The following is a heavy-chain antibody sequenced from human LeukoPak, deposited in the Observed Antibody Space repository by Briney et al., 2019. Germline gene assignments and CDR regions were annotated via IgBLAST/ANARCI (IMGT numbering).Heavy chain of an antibody. CDR2: ISHSGST. CDR3: ARVTSRLGWFDP. V-gene: IGHV4-39*07. J-gene: IGHJ5*02. CDR1: GGSISSSRYY. D-gene: IGHD1-14*01. Sequence: SETLSLSCTVSGGSISSSRYYWGSIRQPPGKGLEWIGSISHSGSTYYKPSLKSRVTISVDTSKNQFSLKLRSVTAADTAVYYCARVTSRLGWFDPWGQGTLVTVSS.